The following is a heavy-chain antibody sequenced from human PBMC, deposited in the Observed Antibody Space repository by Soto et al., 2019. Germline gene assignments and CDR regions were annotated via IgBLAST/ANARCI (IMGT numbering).Heavy chain of an antibody. CDR3: APRFLNGISWTSLGP. CDR2: ISYDGSNK. Sequence: PGGSLRLSCAASGFTFSSYAMHWVRQAPGKGLEWVAVISYDGSNKDYADSVKGRFTISRDNSKNTLYLQMNSLRAEDTAVYYCAPRFLNGISWTSLGPWGQGTPVTVSS. D-gene: IGHD3-3*01. V-gene: IGHV3-30-3*01. J-gene: IGHJ5*02. CDR1: GFTFSSYA.